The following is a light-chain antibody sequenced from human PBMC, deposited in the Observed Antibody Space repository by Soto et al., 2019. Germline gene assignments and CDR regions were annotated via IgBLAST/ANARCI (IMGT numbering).Light chain of an antibody. J-gene: IGKJ3*01. V-gene: IGKV3-20*01. CDR3: QQYSSPPPEFT. CDR2: GAS. Sequence: EIVLTQSPGTLSLSPGERATLSCRASQSISSNYLAWYQQRPGQAPRLLIFGASYRATGIPDRFSGSGSGTDLTLTSSRLEAEDCGVYYCQQYSSPPPEFTCGPGTRVDSK. CDR1: QSISSNY.